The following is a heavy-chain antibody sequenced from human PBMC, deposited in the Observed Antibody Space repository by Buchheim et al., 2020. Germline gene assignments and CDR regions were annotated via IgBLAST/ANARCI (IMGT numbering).Heavy chain of an antibody. CDR1: GFTFSSYG. D-gene: IGHD3-10*01. V-gene: IGHV3-33*01. CDR2: IWYDGSNK. Sequence: QVQLVESGGGVVQPGRSLRLSCAASGFTFSSYGMHWVRQAPGKGLEWVAVIWYDGSNKYYADSVTGRFTISRDNSKNTLYLQMNSLRAEDTAVYYCARSMVRGPSRLHYYGMDVWGQGTT. J-gene: IGHJ6*02. CDR3: ARSMVRGPSRLHYYGMDV.